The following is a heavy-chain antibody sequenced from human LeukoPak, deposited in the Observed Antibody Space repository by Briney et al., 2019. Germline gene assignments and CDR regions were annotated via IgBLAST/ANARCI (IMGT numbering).Heavy chain of an antibody. D-gene: IGHD3-3*01. CDR1: IGFVSSYY. CDR3: ARHITIFGVLTPREFDY. CDR2: SCYSGST. Sequence: SETLSLTCIVTIGFVSSYYWSWIRQPPGKGLELIGYSCYSGSTYYNPSLKSRVAISVDASKHQFSLRLTSVTAADTAMYYCARHITIFGVLTPREFDYWGQGSLVTVSS. V-gene: IGHV4-59*08. J-gene: IGHJ4*02.